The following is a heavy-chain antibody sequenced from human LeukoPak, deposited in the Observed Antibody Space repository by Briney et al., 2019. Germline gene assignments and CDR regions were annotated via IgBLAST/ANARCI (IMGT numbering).Heavy chain of an antibody. CDR3: ARIPPDIVVVPAATHAFDY. Sequence: PSETLSLTCAVYGGPFSGYYWSWIRQPPGKGLEWIGEINHSGSTNYNPSLKSRVTISVDTSKNQFSLKLSSVTAADTAVYYCARIPPDIVVVPAATHAFDYWGQGTLVTVSS. CDR2: INHSGST. J-gene: IGHJ4*02. CDR1: GGPFSGYY. D-gene: IGHD2-2*01. V-gene: IGHV4-34*01.